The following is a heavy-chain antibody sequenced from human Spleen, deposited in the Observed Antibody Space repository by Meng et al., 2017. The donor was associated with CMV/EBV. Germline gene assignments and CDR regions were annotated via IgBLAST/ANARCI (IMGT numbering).Heavy chain of an antibody. J-gene: IGHJ4*02. CDR2: ISAYNGNT. Sequence: SCYTFAGHGISWERLAPGQGLEWVGWISAYNGNTKYAQKFQGRVTITRDTSTATGDMELRSLTSDDSAVYDCARRDSVGGPYFFDYWGQGTLVTVSS. CDR3: ARRDSVGGPYFFDY. D-gene: IGHD6-19*01. V-gene: IGHV1-18*01. CDR1: CYTFAGHG.